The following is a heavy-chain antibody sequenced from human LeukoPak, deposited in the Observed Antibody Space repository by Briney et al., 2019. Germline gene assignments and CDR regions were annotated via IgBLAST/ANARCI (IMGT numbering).Heavy chain of an antibody. Sequence: ASVKVSCKASGYTFTDNYIHWVRQAPGQGLEWLGWINPNSGDTNYPQRFQGRVTMTRDPSISTAYMEMNRVRSDDTAVYYCARDDFDSSGYNPGFDYWGQGTLVTVSS. D-gene: IGHD3-22*01. CDR1: GYTFTDNY. CDR3: ARDDFDSSGYNPGFDY. CDR2: INPNSGDT. J-gene: IGHJ4*02. V-gene: IGHV1-2*02.